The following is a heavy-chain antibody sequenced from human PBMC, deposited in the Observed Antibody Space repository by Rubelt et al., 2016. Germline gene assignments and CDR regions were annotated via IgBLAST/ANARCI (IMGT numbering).Heavy chain of an antibody. CDR3: ARGRRGSSSWLGRDYYGMDV. Sequence: VQLQQWGAGLLKPSETLSLTCAVYGGSFSSYYWSWIRQPQGKRLEWIGEINHSGRTDYNPSLKSRVTISGDTSKNQFSLKRSSVTAADTAVYYCARGRRGSSSWLGRDYYGMDVWGQGTTVTVSS. D-gene: IGHD6-13*01. V-gene: IGHV4-34*01. CDR1: GGSFSSYY. CDR2: INHSGRT. J-gene: IGHJ6*02.